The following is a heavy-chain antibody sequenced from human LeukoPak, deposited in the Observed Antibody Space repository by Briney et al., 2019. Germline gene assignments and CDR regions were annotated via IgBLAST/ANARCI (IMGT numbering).Heavy chain of an antibody. CDR3: ARDPTYRDAFDI. CDR1: SGSISSGSYY. J-gene: IGHJ3*02. Sequence: SSETLSLTCTVSSGSISSGSYYWSWIRQPAGKGLEWIGRIYTSGSTNHNPSLKSRVTISVDTSKNQFSLKLSSVTAADTAVYYCARDPTYRDAFDIWGQGTMVTVSS. V-gene: IGHV4-61*02. CDR2: IYTSGST. D-gene: IGHD2-2*01.